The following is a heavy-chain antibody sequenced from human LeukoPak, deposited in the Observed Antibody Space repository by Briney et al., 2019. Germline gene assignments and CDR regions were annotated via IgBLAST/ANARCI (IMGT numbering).Heavy chain of an antibody. Sequence: QASETLSLTCAVYGGSFSGYYWSWIRQPPGKGLEWIGEINHSGSTNYNPSLKSRVTISVDTSKNQFSLKLSSVTAADTAVYYCASHSSSWIIYSYWGQGTLVTVSS. D-gene: IGHD6-13*01. CDR1: GGSFSGYY. V-gene: IGHV4-34*01. CDR3: ASHSSSWIIYSY. J-gene: IGHJ4*02. CDR2: INHSGST.